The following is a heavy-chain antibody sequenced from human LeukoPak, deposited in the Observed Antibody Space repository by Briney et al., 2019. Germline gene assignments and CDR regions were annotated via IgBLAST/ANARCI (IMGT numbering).Heavy chain of an antibody. CDR2: ISGSGGSP. J-gene: IGHJ4*02. Sequence: GGSLRLSCTASGFPFSIYAMSWVRQAPGKGLEWVSTISGSGGSPYYSASVKGRLSISRDNSKNTVYLHMHSLRAEDTALYFCAREPGGNSGDSWGQGTLVTVSS. D-gene: IGHD4-23*01. CDR3: AREPGGNSGDS. V-gene: IGHV3-23*01. CDR1: GFPFSIYA.